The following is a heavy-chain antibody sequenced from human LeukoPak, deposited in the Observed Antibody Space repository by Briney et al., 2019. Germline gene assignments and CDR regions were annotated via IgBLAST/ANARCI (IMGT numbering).Heavy chain of an antibody. J-gene: IGHJ1*01. CDR3: AKDISGGSGYSQSLQY. Sequence: GGSLRLSCAASAASGFTFSSYAMHWVRQAPGKGLEWVAVIWYDGSNKSYGDSVRGRFTISRDNSKNTVYLQMNSLRAEDTAVYYCAKDISGGSGYSQSLQYWGQGTLVTVSS. D-gene: IGHD3-22*01. CDR2: IWYDGSNK. CDR1: GFTFSSYA. V-gene: IGHV3-33*06.